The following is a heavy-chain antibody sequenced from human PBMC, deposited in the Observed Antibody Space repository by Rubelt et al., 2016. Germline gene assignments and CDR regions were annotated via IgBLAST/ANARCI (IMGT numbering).Heavy chain of an antibody. D-gene: IGHD3-22*01. CDR2: INHSGST. J-gene: IGHJ4*02. Sequence: QVQLQQWGAGLLKPTETLSLTCAVYGGSFSGYYWSWIRQPPGKGLEWIGEINHSGSTNYNPSLRGRVPIAVDTSKNQCSLKLSSVTAADTAVYYCARGLISEDSSGYYGLAYWGQGTLVTVSS. CDR3: ARGLISEDSSGYYGLAY. CDR1: GGSFSGYY. V-gene: IGHV4-34*01.